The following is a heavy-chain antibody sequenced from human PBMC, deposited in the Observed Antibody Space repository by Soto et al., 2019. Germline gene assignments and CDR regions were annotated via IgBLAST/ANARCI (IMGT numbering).Heavy chain of an antibody. CDR1: GGTFSSYA. Sequence: QVQLVQSGAEVKKPGSSVKVSCKASGGTFSSYAISWARQAPGQGLEWMGGIIPIFGTANYAQKFQGRVTITADESTSTAYMELSSLRSEDTAVYYCARDGVAAAGTAYFDYWGQGTLVTVSS. CDR2: IIPIFGTA. CDR3: ARDGVAAAGTAYFDY. J-gene: IGHJ4*02. D-gene: IGHD6-13*01. V-gene: IGHV1-69*01.